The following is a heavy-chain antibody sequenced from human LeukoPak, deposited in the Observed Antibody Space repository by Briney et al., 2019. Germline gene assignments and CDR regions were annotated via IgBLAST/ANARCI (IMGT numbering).Heavy chain of an antibody. Sequence: GGSLRLSCEASGFTFSSNAMSRVRQAPGKGLEWVSKISYSGDSTYYTDSVKGRFTISRDNSKNTLYLQMHSLRAEDTALYYCAKDHRASWGIVVVITPFDYWGQGTLVTVSS. CDR2: ISYSGDST. D-gene: IGHD3-22*01. CDR3: AKDHRASWGIVVVITPFDY. V-gene: IGHV3-23*01. J-gene: IGHJ4*02. CDR1: GFTFSSNA.